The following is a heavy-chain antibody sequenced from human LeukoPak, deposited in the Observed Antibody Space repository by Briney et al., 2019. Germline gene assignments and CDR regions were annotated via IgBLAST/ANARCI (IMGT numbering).Heavy chain of an antibody. J-gene: IGHJ4*02. CDR1: GGSISSYY. V-gene: IGHV4-59*01. CDR3: ARDRLDVFDY. Sequence: PSETLYLTCTVSGGSISSYYWSWIRQPPGKGLEWIGYIYYSGSTNYNPSLKSRVTISVDTSKNQFSLKLSSVTAADTAVYYCARDRLDVFDYWGQGTLVTVSS. CDR2: IYYSGST. D-gene: IGHD3/OR15-3a*01.